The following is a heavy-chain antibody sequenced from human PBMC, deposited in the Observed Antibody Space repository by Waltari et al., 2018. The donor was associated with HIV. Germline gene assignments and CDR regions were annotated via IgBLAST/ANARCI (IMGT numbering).Heavy chain of an antibody. V-gene: IGHV3-23*01. CDR2: ISGSGDIA. Sequence: EVQLLEPGAHLIQPGGYLSVCCAASGLPFDTSALNWVRQAPGKRLEWVAAISGSGDIAYSADSVKGRFSISRDNSKNTLFLQMTSLRAEDTAVYYCAKDLGDYVWGMFTGAHFDSWGQGTLVTVSS. CDR3: AKDLGDYVWGMFTGAHFDS. J-gene: IGHJ4*02. CDR1: GLPFDTSA. D-gene: IGHD3-16*01.